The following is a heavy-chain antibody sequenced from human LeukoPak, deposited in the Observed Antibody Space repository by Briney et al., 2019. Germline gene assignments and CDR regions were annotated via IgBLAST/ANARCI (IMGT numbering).Heavy chain of an antibody. CDR3: ARAKNYFDSNGYSDY. Sequence: GGSLRLSCAASGFTFSSYWMHWVRQAPGKGLVWVSRINSDGSSTTYAGSVKGRFTISRDNAKNTLYLQMNSLRAEDTAVYYCARAKNYFDSNGYSDYWGQGTLVTVSS. CDR2: INSDGSST. D-gene: IGHD3-22*01. CDR1: GFTFSSYW. J-gene: IGHJ4*02. V-gene: IGHV3-74*01.